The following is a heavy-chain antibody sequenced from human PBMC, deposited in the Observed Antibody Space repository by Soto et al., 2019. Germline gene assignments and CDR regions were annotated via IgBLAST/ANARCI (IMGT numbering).Heavy chain of an antibody. V-gene: IGHV4-31*02. J-gene: IGHJ6*02. Sequence: QVQLQESGPGLVKPSQTLSLTCSVSGGSISSGGYYWSWIRQPPGKGLAWIGYIYYSANTHYNPSLNGRVSISADTSKNQFSLNLSSVTAADTAVYYCARSGGNSYCYGMDVWGQGTTVTVSS. CDR1: GGSISSGGYY. CDR2: IYYSANT. D-gene: IGHD3-10*01. CDR3: ARSGGNSYCYGMDV.